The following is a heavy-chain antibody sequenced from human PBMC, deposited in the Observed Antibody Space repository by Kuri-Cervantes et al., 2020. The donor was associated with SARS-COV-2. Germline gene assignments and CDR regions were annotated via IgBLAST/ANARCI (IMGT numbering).Heavy chain of an antibody. V-gene: IGHV1-69*04. CDR3: ARDRGDGWFDP. J-gene: IGHJ5*02. CDR1: GGTFSSYT. D-gene: IGHD2-21*02. CDR2: IIPILGIA. Sequence: SVKVSCKASGGTFSSYTISWVRQAPGQGLEWMGRIIPILGIANYAQKFQGRVTITADQSTSTAYMELSSLRSEDTAVYYCARDRGDGWFDPWGQGTLVTVSS.